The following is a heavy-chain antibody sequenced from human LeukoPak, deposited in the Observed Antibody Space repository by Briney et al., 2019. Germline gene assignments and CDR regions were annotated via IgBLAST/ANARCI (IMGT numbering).Heavy chain of an antibody. CDR2: IAYTGTI. CDR1: GLTFSRYS. V-gene: IGHV3-48*01. CDR3: ARDPHSLDY. Sequence: PGGSLRLSCTASGLTFSRYSMNWVRQAPGRGLEWVAYIAYTGTIHYADSVRGRFAISRDNAKNSLYLQMNSLRAEDTAVYYCARDPHSLDYWGQGTRVTVSS. J-gene: IGHJ4*02.